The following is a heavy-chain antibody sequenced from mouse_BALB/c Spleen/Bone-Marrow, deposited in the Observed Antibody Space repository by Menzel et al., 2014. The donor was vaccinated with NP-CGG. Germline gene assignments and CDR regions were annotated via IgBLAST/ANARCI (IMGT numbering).Heavy chain of an antibody. CDR3: ARDSFLITRALDY. D-gene: IGHD2-4*01. V-gene: IGHV2-6-7*01. CDR2: IWGDGST. CDR1: GFSLTGYG. J-gene: IGHJ4*01. Sequence: VKLMESGPGLVAPSQSLSITCTVSGFSLTGYGVSWVRQPPGKGLEWLGMIWGDGSTDYNSALKSRLSITKDNSKSQVFLKMSSLQTDDTARYYCARDSFLITRALDYWGHGTSVTVSS.